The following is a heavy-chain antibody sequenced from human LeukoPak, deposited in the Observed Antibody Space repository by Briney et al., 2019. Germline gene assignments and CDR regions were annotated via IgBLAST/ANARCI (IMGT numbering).Heavy chain of an antibody. CDR3: ARTYSSGWYEGGDY. J-gene: IGHJ4*02. D-gene: IGHD6-19*01. V-gene: IGHV4-39*01. CDR1: GGSISSSSYY. Sequence: SETLSLTCTVSGGSISSSSYYWGWIRQPPGKGLEWIGSIYYSGRTHYNPSLKSRVTISVDTSKNQFSLKLSSVTAADTAVYYCARTYSSGWYEGGDYWGQGILVTVSS. CDR2: IYYSGRT.